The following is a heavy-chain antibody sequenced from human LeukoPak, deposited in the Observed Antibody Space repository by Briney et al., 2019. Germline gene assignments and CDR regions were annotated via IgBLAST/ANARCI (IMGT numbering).Heavy chain of an antibody. J-gene: IGHJ4*02. V-gene: IGHV4-61*02. CDR1: GGSISSGSYY. CDR3: AREGYYYDSSGEFDY. D-gene: IGHD3-22*01. Sequence: SQTLSLTCTVSGGSISSGSYYWSWIRQPAGKGLEWIGRNYTSGSTNYNPSLKSRVTISVDTSKNQFSLKLSSVTAADTAVYYCAREGYYYDSSGEFDYWGQGTLVTVSS. CDR2: NYTSGST.